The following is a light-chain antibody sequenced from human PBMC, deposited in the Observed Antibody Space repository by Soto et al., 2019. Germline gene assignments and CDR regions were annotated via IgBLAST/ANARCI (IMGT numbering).Light chain of an antibody. Sequence: AIQMTQSPSSLSASVGDRVTITCRASQDISNDLGWYQQKPGKAPKLLIYAASTLHSGVPSRFSGSGSGPDFTLTISSLQPEDFATYYCQQYNNWPPWTFGQGTKVEIK. J-gene: IGKJ1*01. V-gene: IGKV1-6*01. CDR1: QDISND. CDR3: QQYNNWPPWT. CDR2: AAS.